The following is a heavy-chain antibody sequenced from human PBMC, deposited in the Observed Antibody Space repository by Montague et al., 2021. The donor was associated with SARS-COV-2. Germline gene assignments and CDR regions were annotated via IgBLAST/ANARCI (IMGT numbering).Heavy chain of an antibody. V-gene: IGHV2-5*02. CDR3: ARYGDYGSWFDP. CDR2: IYWDDDK. CDR1: GFSLNTSGEG. Sequence: PALVKPTQTLTLTCTFSGFSLNTSGEGVGWVRQPPGKALKWLALIYWDDDKRYSPSLKGRSTISKDTTKNEVVLTVANMDPVDTATYYCARYGDYGSWFDPWGQGTLVTVSS. D-gene: IGHD4-17*01. J-gene: IGHJ5*02.